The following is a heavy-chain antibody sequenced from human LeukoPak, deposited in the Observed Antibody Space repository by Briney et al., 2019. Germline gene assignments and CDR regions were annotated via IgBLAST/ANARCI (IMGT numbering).Heavy chain of an antibody. Sequence: GASVKASCKASGYTFTSYAMHWVRQAPGQRLEWMGWINAGNGNTKYSQKFQGGVTITRDTSASTAYMELSSLRSEDTAVYYCARGRCSSTSCAPWWFDPWGQGTLVTVSS. CDR2: INAGNGNT. CDR3: ARGRCSSTSCAPWWFDP. CDR1: GYTFTSYA. J-gene: IGHJ5*02. V-gene: IGHV1-3*01. D-gene: IGHD2-2*01.